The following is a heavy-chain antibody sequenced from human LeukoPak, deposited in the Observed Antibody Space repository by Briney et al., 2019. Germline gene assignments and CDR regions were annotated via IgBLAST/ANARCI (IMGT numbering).Heavy chain of an antibody. CDR1: GFTFSSYS. V-gene: IGHV3-21*01. CDR2: ISSSSSYI. Sequence: GGSLRLSCAASGFTFSSYSMNWVRQAPGKGLEWVSPISSSSSYIYYADSVKGRFTISRDNAKNSLYLQMNSLRAEDTAVYYCARGSSFRMLLGFVTWYFDLWGRGTLVTVSS. J-gene: IGHJ2*01. D-gene: IGHD3-10*01. CDR3: ARGSSFRMLLGFVTWYFDL.